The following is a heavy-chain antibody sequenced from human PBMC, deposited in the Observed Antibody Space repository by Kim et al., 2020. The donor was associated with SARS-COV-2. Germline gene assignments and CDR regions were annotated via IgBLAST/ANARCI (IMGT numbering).Heavy chain of an antibody. CDR3: ARGRGFGELSPEFDY. CDR2: IGTAGDP. D-gene: IGHD3-10*01. J-gene: IGHJ4*02. V-gene: IGHV3-13*05. CDR1: GFTFSSYD. Sequence: GGSLRLSCAASGFTFSSYDMHWVRQAPGKGLEWVSAIGTAGDPYYPGSVKGQFTISRENAKNSLYLQMNSLRAGDTAVYYCARGRGFGELSPEFDYWGQGTLVTVSS.